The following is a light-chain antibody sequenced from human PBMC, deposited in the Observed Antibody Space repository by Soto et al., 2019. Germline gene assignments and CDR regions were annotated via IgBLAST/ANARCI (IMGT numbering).Light chain of an antibody. CDR3: QNYDSAPWT. CDR2: AAS. J-gene: IGKJ1*01. CDR1: QVITNY. Sequence: DIQMNQAPSSLSASVGDRVTITCRASQVITNYLAWYQQKPGKVLKLLIYAASTLQSGGPSRFSGSGSGTDFTLTISSLQLEDGATYYCQNYDSAPWTFGQGTKVQIK. V-gene: IGKV1-27*01.